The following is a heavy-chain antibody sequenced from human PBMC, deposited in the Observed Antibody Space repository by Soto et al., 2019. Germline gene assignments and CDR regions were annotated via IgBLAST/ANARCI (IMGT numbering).Heavy chain of an antibody. CDR3: ATCPPGGAWFSVFDY. V-gene: IGHV4-59*11. CDR2: VYHGGTT. CDR1: GGSISTHY. J-gene: IGHJ4*02. D-gene: IGHD3-10*01. Sequence: SETLSLTCTVSGGSISTHYWGWIRQPPGKGPEWIGYVYHGGTTNYNPSLESRVTISLDTSKNQFSLKLNAVTAADTAVYYCATCPPGGAWFSVFDYWCQGTLVTV.